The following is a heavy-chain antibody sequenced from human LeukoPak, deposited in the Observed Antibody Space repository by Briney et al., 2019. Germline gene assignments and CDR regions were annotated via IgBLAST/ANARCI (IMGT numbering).Heavy chain of an antibody. D-gene: IGHD4-23*01. V-gene: IGHV4-34*01. CDR3: ARHILGYTEVVTFYY. J-gene: IGHJ4*02. CDR1: GGSLSGYQ. CDR2: INHSGST. Sequence: SETLSHTCAVYGGSLSGYQWSWIRQPPGKGLEWIGEINHSGSTNYNPSLKSRVTISLDTSKNQFSLKLSSVTAADTAVYYCARHILGYTEVVTFYYWGQGTLVTVSS.